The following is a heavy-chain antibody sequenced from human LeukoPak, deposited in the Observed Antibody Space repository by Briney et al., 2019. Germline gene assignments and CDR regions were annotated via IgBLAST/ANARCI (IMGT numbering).Heavy chain of an antibody. CDR2: IKEDGTVK. Sequence: AGGSLRLSCTASGFTFSSYWMTWVRQAPGKGLEFVASIKEDGTVKYYVDSVKGRFSISRDNAKNSLYLQMNSLRAEDTAVYYCARRYSSGWSIDCWGQGTLVTVSS. D-gene: IGHD6-19*01. CDR1: GFTFSSYW. CDR3: ARRYSSGWSIDC. V-gene: IGHV3-7*05. J-gene: IGHJ4*02.